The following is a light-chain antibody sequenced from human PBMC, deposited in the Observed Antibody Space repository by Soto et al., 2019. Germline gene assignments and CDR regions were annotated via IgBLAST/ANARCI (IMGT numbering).Light chain of an antibody. CDR1: QRTSNG. V-gene: IGKV1-5*01. CDR3: RQYNCYS. J-gene: IGKJ1*01. CDR2: HAS. Sequence: DIQGTQSPSTLPASVGVRVTITCRSSQRTSNGLAWYQQKPGTAPKLLSYHASTLESGVPSRFSGSGYGTEFTLTISSLQSDDFAPYYCRQYNCYSFGQGTKVDIK.